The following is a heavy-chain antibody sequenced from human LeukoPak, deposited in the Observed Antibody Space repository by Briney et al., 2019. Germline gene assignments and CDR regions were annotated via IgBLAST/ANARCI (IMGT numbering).Heavy chain of an antibody. CDR2: IYFSGST. CDR1: GASISNYY. V-gene: IGHV4-59*01. Sequence: SETLSLTCTVSGASISNYYWSWIRQPPGKGLEWIGYIYFSGSTNYNPSLKSRVTISVDTSKSQFSLKLSSVTAADTAAYYCTREKQSVSDYWGQGILVTVSS. J-gene: IGHJ4*02. CDR3: TREKQSVSDY. D-gene: IGHD3-3*01.